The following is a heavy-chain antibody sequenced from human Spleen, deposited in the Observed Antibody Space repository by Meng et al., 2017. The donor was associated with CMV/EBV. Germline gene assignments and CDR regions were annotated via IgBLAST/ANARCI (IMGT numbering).Heavy chain of an antibody. CDR1: GGSIRAFY. Sequence: GSLRLSCTVSGGSIRAFYWSWIRQPPGKGLEWIGNIHHSGSSNYNPSLKSRVTISVDTSKNQFSLKLSSVTAADTAVYYCAREASYSGSYYYYGMDVWGQGTTVTVSS. V-gene: IGHV4-59*12. CDR2: IHHSGSS. CDR3: AREASYSGSYYYYGMDV. J-gene: IGHJ6*02. D-gene: IGHD1-26*01.